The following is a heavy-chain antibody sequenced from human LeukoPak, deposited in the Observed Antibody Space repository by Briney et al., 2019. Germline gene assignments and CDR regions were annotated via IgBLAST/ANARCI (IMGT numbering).Heavy chain of an antibody. CDR2: ISPHNGNT. CDR3: ARDLNYVTLGYDILADVGYYFDY. Sequence: GGSVKVSCKASGYTFTMYGISWVRQAPGQGLQWLGWISPHNGNTNYAQELQGRVTMTTDASTSTAYLELRSLRSDDTATYYCARDLNYVTLGYDILADVGYYFDYWGQGSLVTVSS. J-gene: IGHJ4*02. V-gene: IGHV1-18*01. D-gene: IGHD3-9*01. CDR1: GYTFTMYG.